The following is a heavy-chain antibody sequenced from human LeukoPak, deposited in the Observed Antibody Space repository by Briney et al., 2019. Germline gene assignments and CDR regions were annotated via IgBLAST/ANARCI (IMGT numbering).Heavy chain of an antibody. Sequence: QPGGSLRLSCATSGFTFSTFWMHWVRQVPGKGLEWVAVIWYDGSNKYYADSVKGRFTISRDNSKNTLYLQMNSLRAEDTAVYYCARDRYRYDILTGYQFDYWGQGTLVTVSS. V-gene: IGHV3-33*08. CDR3: ARDRYRYDILTGYQFDY. CDR2: IWYDGSNK. D-gene: IGHD3-9*01. CDR1: GFTFSTFW. J-gene: IGHJ4*02.